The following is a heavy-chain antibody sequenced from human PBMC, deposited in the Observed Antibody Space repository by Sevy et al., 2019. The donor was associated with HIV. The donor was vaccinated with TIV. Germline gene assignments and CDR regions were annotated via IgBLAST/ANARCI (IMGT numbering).Heavy chain of an antibody. V-gene: IGHV1-18*01. CDR2: ISAYNGNT. CDR1: GYTFTSYG. J-gene: IGHJ5*02. CDR3: ARESSGWYGLGNWFDP. D-gene: IGHD6-19*01. Sequence: ASVKVSCKASGYTFTSYGISWVRQAPGQGLEWMGWISAYNGNTNYAQKLQGRVTMTTDTSTSTAYMELRSLRSDDTAVYYCARESSGWYGLGNWFDPWAREPWSPSPQ.